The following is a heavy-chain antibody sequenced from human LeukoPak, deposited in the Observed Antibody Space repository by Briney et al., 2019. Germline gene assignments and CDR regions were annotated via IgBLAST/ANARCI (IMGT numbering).Heavy chain of an antibody. D-gene: IGHD1-7*01. CDR1: GGSISSYY. CDR3: ATRSRNSLDAFDI. J-gene: IGHJ3*02. V-gene: IGHV4-59*08. Sequence: SETLSLTCTVSGGSISSYYWSWIRQPPGKGLEWIGYIYYSGSTNYNPSLKSRVTISVDTSKNQFSLKLSSVTAADTAVYYCATRSRNSLDAFDIWGQGTVVTVSS. CDR2: IYYSGST.